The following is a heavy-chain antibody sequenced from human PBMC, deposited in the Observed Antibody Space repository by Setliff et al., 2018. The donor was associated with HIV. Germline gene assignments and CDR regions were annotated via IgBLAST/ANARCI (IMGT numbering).Heavy chain of an antibody. CDR3: ARENPDGWLHHYTDV. V-gene: IGHV4-39*07. CDR2: IYSTGSGRT. Sequence: PSETLSLTCTVSGGSVTSSTYYWGWIRQPPGKGLEWIGNIYSTGSGRTYYIPSLKSRVTVSVDTSKNQLSLKLSSVTAADTAVYYCARENPDGWLHHYTDVWGKGTTVTVSS. D-gene: IGHD2-15*01. J-gene: IGHJ6*03. CDR1: GGSVTSSTYY.